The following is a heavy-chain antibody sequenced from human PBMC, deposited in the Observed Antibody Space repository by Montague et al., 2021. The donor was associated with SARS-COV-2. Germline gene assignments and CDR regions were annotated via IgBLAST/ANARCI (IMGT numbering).Heavy chain of an antibody. CDR3: AKGFTYYFASGGYPNYFDP. Sequence: LRLSCAASGFTFSSYAMIWVRQAPGKGLEWVSTISSTGGSTYYADSVKGRFIISRDNSRNTVYMQMNNLRAEDTAVYYCAKGFTYYFASGGYPNYFDPWGQGTLVSVSS. D-gene: IGHD3-10*01. J-gene: IGHJ5*02. CDR1: GFTFSSYA. V-gene: IGHV3-23*01. CDR2: ISSTGGST.